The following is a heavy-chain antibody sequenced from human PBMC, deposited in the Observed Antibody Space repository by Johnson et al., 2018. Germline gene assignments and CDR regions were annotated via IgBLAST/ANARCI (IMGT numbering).Heavy chain of an antibody. V-gene: IGHV3-9*01. D-gene: IGHD6-13*01. CDR3: AKGDGIADAFDI. CDR1: GFTFDDYA. J-gene: IGHJ3*02. Sequence: VQLVESGGGLVQPGRSLRLSCAASGFTFDDYAMHWVRQAPGKGLQWVSGINWNSGSVGYADSVKGRFTISRDNAKNSLYLQRNRLRAEDTALYYCAKGDGIADAFDIRGQGTMVTVSS. CDR2: INWNSGSV.